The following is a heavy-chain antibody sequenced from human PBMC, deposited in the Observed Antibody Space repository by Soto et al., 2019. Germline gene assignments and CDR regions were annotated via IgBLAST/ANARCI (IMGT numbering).Heavy chain of an antibody. CDR3: ARVTHGRDSYYYYGMDV. Sequence: ASVKVSGKASGGTFSSYAISWLRQSPGQGLEWMGGIIPIFGTANYAQKFQGRVTITADKSTSTAYMELSSLRSEDTAVYYCARVTHGRDSYYYYGMDVWGQGTTVTVSS. J-gene: IGHJ6*02. CDR2: IIPIFGTA. D-gene: IGHD2-15*01. CDR1: GGTFSSYA. V-gene: IGHV1-69*06.